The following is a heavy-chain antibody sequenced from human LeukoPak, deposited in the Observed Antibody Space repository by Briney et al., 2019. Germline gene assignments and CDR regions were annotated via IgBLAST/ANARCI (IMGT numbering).Heavy chain of an antibody. CDR2: IYTSGST. J-gene: IGHJ6*02. CDR3: ARELIAAAGTTNYYYGMDV. D-gene: IGHD6-13*01. V-gene: IGHV4-4*07. CDR1: GGSISNYY. Sequence: NPSETLSLTCTVSGGSISNYYWSWIRQPAGKGLEWIGRIYTSGSTNYNPSLKSRVTMSVDTSKNQFSLKLSSVTAADTAVYYCARELIAAAGTTNYYYGMDVWGQGTTVTVSS.